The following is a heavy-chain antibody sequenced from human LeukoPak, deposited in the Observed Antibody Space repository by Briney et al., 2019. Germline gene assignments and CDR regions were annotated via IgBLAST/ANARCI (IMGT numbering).Heavy chain of an antibody. Sequence: ASVKVSCKASGYTFTGYYMHWVRQAPGQGLEWMGWINPNRGGTDYAQRFQGRVTMTRDTSISTAYMELSRLRYDDTAVYYCASGYRFRNWGQGTLVTVSS. D-gene: IGHD5-18*01. J-gene: IGHJ4*02. V-gene: IGHV1-2*02. CDR2: INPNRGGT. CDR1: GYTFTGYY. CDR3: ASGYRFRN.